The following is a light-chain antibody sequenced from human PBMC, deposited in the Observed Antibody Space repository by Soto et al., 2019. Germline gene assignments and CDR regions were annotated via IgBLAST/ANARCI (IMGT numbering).Light chain of an antibody. CDR3: YSYRSTTTLV. J-gene: IGLJ1*01. Sequence: VLTQPASVSGSLGQSITISCTGTSTDVGGYNYVSWYQQYPGKAPKLLIYEVRNRPSGISNRFSGSKSGNTASLTISGLQPEDEANYFCYSYRSTTTLVFGTGTKVTVL. CDR2: EVR. CDR1: STDVGGYNY. V-gene: IGLV2-14*01.